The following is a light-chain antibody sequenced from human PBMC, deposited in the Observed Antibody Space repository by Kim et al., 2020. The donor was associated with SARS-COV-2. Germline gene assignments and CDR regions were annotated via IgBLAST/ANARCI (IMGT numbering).Light chain of an antibody. CDR2: SAS. J-gene: IGKJ1*01. Sequence: SPGNRATPSCRASQSITRNYLAWYQQKGGQAPRLLIHSASSRATGIPDRISGSGSGTDFTLTISRLEPEDFAVYYCQHYGSSSGTFGPGTKVEIK. V-gene: IGKV3-20*01. CDR1: QSITRNY. CDR3: QHYGSSSGT.